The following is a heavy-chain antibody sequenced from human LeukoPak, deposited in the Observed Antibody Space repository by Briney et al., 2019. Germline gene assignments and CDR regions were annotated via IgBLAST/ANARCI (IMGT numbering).Heavy chain of an antibody. D-gene: IGHD6-13*01. V-gene: IGHV1-46*01. CDR3: ARGVGQQRSPGGYYYYGMDV. CDR1: GYTFTSYY. CDR2: INPSGGST. J-gene: IGHJ6*02. Sequence: GASVKVSCKASGYTFTSYYMHWVRQAPGQGLEWMGIINPSGGSTSYAQKFQGRVTMTRDTSTSTVYMELSSLRSEDTAVYYCARGVGQQRSPGGYYYYGMDVWGQGTTVTVSS.